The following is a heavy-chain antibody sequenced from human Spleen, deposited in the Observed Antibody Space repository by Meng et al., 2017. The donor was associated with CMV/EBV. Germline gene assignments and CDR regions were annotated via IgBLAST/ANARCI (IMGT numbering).Heavy chain of an antibody. J-gene: IGHJ4*02. CDR2: IIPLFGVG. V-gene: IGHV1-69*10. Sequence: SVKVSCKASGDTFSTSAINWVRQAPGQGLEWMGGIIPLFGVGSYSQKFQGRVTITADKSTSTSYLEVSSLRYEDTAVYYCARGSTTGWYYFDFWGQGTLVTVSS. CDR3: ARGSTTGWYYFDF. D-gene: IGHD6-19*01. CDR1: GDTFSTSA.